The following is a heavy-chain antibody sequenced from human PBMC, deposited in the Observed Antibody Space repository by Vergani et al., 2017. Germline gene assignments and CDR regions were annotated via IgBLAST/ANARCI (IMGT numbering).Heavy chain of an antibody. Sequence: QVQLVESEGGVVQPGRSLTLSCVASGFTFSSHGMHWVRQAPGKGLEWVAVIWYDGSNKYYGDSVKGRFTISRDNSKNTLYLQMNSLRVEDTAVYYCASEFTGREYWGQGTLVTVSS. V-gene: IGHV3-33*01. CDR1: GFTFSSHG. D-gene: IGHD1-14*01. CDR2: IWYDGSNK. J-gene: IGHJ4*02. CDR3: ASEFTGREY.